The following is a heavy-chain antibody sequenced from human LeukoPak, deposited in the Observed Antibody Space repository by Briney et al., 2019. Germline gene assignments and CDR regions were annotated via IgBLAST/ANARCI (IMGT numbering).Heavy chain of an antibody. D-gene: IGHD2-21*01. CDR2: ISYDGSNK. CDR1: GFTFSSYA. J-gene: IGHJ6*03. V-gene: IGHV3-30-3*01. Sequence: GGSLRLSCAASGFTFSSYAMHWVRQAPGKGLEWVAVISYDGSNKYYADSVKGRFTISRDNSKNTLYPQMNSLRAEDTAVYYCAREGIVVVISYYYYMDVWGKGTTVTVSS. CDR3: AREGIVVVISYYYYMDV.